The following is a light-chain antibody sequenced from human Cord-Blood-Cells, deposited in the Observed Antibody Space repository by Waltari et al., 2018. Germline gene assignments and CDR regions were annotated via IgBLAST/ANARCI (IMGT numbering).Light chain of an antibody. Sequence: EIVMTQSTGTLSLSPGERSTLSCRASQSVSSSYLVWYQQKPGQAPRLHISGAPSRATGIPDRFSGSGSGTDFTLTISRLEPEDFAVYYCQQYGSSPFGQGTRLEI. J-gene: IGKJ5*01. V-gene: IGKV3-20*01. CDR2: GAP. CDR1: QSVSSSY. CDR3: QQYGSSP.